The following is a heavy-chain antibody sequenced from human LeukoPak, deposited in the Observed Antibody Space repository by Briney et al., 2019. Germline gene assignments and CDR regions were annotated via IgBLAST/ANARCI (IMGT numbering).Heavy chain of an antibody. D-gene: IGHD4-17*01. V-gene: IGHV4-4*02. CDR1: GGSISSGNW. CDR3: ARGDGDYEFDP. Sequence: SETLSLTCAVSGGSISSGNWWSWIRQPPGKGLEWLGETLHSGDTVYNPPLKSRITISVDNSKNQFSLKLTSVTAADTAVYYCARGDGDYEFDPWGQGTLVTVSS. CDR2: TLHSGDT. J-gene: IGHJ5*02.